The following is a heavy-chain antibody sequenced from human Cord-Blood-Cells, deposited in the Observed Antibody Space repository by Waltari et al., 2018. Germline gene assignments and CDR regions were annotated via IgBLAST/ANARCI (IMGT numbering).Heavy chain of an antibody. CDR3: AGAAAGTENCQH. J-gene: IGHJ1*01. D-gene: IGHD6-13*01. V-gene: IGHV6-1*01. Sequence: QVQLQQSGPGLVEPSQTLSLTCATSGDSVSSNSAAWNWIRPAPSRGLEWLGRTYERSKWYNGYAVSVKRRITINPDTSKNQFSLQLNSVTPEDTDVYYCAGAAAGTENCQHWGQGTLVTVSS. CDR1: GDSVSSNSAA. CDR2: TYERSKWYN.